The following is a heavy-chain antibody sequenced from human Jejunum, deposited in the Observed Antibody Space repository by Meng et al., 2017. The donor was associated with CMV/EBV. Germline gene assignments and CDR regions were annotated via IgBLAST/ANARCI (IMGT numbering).Heavy chain of an antibody. Sequence: SNYWMTWVRHFPGKGLEWVANINFDGSVEYYVDSVRGRFTIARDNAKNSLSLQMNSLRAEDTAVYYCARNYPRNCASINCPGAYDILGQGTVVTVSS. CDR2: INFDGSVE. V-gene: IGHV3-7*01. J-gene: IGHJ3*02. CDR3: ARNYPRNCASINCPGAYDI. D-gene: IGHD2-2*01. CDR1: SNYW.